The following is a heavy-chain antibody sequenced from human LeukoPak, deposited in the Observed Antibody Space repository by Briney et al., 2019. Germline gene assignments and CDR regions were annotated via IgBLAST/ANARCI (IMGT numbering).Heavy chain of an antibody. D-gene: IGHD3-16*01. Sequence: GGSLRLSCAASGFTFSGYAMTWVRQAPGKGLEWVSSISSSSSYIYYADSVKGRFTISRDNAKKSLYPQMNSLRAEDTAVYYCARESWGDWFDPWGQGTLVTVSS. J-gene: IGHJ5*02. V-gene: IGHV3-21*01. CDR1: GFTFSGYA. CDR3: ARESWGDWFDP. CDR2: ISSSSSYI.